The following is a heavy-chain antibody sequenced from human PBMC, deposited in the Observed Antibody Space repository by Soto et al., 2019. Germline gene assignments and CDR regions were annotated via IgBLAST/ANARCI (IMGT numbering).Heavy chain of an antibody. CDR2: IIPIFGTA. V-gene: IGHV1-69*06. Sequence: GXSVKVSCKASGGAFSSYAISWVRQAPGQGLEWMGGIIPIFGTANYAQKFQGRVTITADKSTSTAYMELSSLRSEDTAVYYCARQWLVRGGFDPWGQGTLVTVS. D-gene: IGHD6-19*01. CDR3: ARQWLVRGGFDP. CDR1: GGAFSSYA. J-gene: IGHJ5*02.